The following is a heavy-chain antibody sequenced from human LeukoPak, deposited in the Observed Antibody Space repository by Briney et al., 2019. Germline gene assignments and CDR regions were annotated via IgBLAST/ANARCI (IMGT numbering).Heavy chain of an antibody. Sequence: PSQTLSLTCTVSGGSISSGGYYWSWIRQHPGKGLEWIGYIYYSGSTYYNPSLKSRVTISVDTSKNQFSLKLSSVTAADTAVYYCARGYCTNGVCLGAFDYWGQGTLVTVSS. CDR3: ARGYCTNGVCLGAFDY. CDR1: GGSISSGGYY. CDR2: IYYSGST. D-gene: IGHD2-8*01. V-gene: IGHV4-31*03. J-gene: IGHJ4*02.